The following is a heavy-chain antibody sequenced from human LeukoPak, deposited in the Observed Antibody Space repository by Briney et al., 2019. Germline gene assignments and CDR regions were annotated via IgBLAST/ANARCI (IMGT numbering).Heavy chain of an antibody. CDR1: GYTFTSYG. Sequence: ASVNVSCKASGYTFTSYGISWVRQAPGQGLEWMGWISAYNGNKNYAQKPQGRVTFTTDTSTSTAHTDLKSLRSDDTPVFFCAGGGGPYCGGDCPFDYWGQGTLVTVSS. D-gene: IGHD2-21*02. V-gene: IGHV1-18*01. CDR3: AGGGGPYCGGDCPFDY. CDR2: ISAYNGNK. J-gene: IGHJ4*02.